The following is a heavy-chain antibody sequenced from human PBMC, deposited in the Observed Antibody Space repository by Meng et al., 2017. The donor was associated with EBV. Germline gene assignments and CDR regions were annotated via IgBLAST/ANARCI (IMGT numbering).Heavy chain of an antibody. CDR3: ASESGRGYTPDY. CDR2: FLPRLGAP. J-gene: IGHJ4*02. V-gene: IGHV1-69*01. Sequence: VRLVQSAVEVDNPVSSLKVSCKTSGGPFRFYAISWVRQAPGQGLEWLGGFLPRLGAPNYAQKFHGRVKITADESTSTHYMDLSSLRSEDTAIYYCASESGRGYTPDYWGQGTLVTVSS. CDR1: GGPFRFYA. D-gene: IGHD3-10*01.